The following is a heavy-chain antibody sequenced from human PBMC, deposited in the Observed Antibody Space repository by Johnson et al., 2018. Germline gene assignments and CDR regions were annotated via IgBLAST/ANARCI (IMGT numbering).Heavy chain of an antibody. CDR2: VSYEGSLT. Sequence: QVQLVQSGGGVVQPGRSXRLSCAASGFTLNYYNYGFHWVRQAPGKGLEWVGVVSYEGSLTYYADSVKGRFTISSDISKNTLFLQMSSLRADDTGSYFCVRFQAGSYNGLDVWGQGTTVTVSS. V-gene: IGHV3-33*01. CDR1: GFTLNYYNYG. D-gene: IGHD2-2*02. J-gene: IGHJ6*02. CDR3: VRFQAGSYNGLDV.